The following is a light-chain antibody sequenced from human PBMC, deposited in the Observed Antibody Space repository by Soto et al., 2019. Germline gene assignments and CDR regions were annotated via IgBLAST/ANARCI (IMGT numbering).Light chain of an antibody. V-gene: IGKV3-11*01. CDR2: DAP. CDR1: QSVSRY. CDR3: QQRSNLPWT. Sequence: ATLPLARGAIRSRSCRASQSVSRYLAWYQQKPGQAPRLLIYDAPNRATGIPARFSGSGSGPDFTFTISSLEPEDCAVYYCQQRSNLPWTLGQGTKVDIK. J-gene: IGKJ1*01.